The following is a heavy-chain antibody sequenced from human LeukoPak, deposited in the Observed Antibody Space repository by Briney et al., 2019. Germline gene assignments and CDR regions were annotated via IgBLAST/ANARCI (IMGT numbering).Heavy chain of an antibody. V-gene: IGHV3-30-3*01. CDR1: GFTFSSYA. Sequence: GASLRLSCAASGFTFSSYAMHWVRQAPGKGLEWVAVISYDGSNKYYADSVKGRFTISRDNSKNTLYLQMNSLRAEDTAVYYCARDTNSGSYYDKFDYWGQGTLVTVSS. J-gene: IGHJ4*02. CDR3: ARDTNSGSYYDKFDY. CDR2: ISYDGSNK. D-gene: IGHD1-26*01.